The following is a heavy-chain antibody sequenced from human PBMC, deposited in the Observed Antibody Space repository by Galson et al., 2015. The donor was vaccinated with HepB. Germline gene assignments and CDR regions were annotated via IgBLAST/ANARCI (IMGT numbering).Heavy chain of an antibody. V-gene: IGHV3-21*01. J-gene: IGHJ4*02. CDR1: GFTFSSYS. CDR3: ARDRHPGIAAAGGY. Sequence: SLRLSCAASGFTFSSYSMNWVRQAPGKGLGWVSSISSSSSYIYYADSVKGRFTISRDNAKNSLYLQMNSLRAEDTAVYYCARDRHPGIAAAGGYWGQGTLVSVSS. CDR2: ISSSSSYI. D-gene: IGHD6-13*01.